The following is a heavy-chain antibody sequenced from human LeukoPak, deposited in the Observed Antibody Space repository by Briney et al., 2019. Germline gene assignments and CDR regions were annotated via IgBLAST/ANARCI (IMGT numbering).Heavy chain of an antibody. V-gene: IGHV3-30*02. J-gene: IGHJ4*02. CDR2: IWYDGSNK. CDR3: AKAKGPKRELLIDY. Sequence: GGSLRLSCAASGFTFSSYGMHWVRQAPGKGLEWVAVIWYDGSNKYYADSVKGRFTISRDNSKNTLYLQMNSLRAEDTAVYYCAKAKGPKRELLIDYWGQGTLVTVSS. D-gene: IGHD1-26*01. CDR1: GFTFSSYG.